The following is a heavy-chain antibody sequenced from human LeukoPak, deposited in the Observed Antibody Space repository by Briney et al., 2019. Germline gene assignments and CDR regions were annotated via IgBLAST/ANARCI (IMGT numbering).Heavy chain of an antibody. CDR1: GFTFSTYL. Sequence: GGSLRLSCAASGFTFSTYLMHWVRQAPGKGLVWVSRVNSDETTSTYADSVRGRFTISRDNAKNTLYLQMNSLRDEDTAVYYCARGIVVAPAATVDYWGQGTLVTVSS. V-gene: IGHV3-74*01. D-gene: IGHD2-2*01. CDR3: ARGIVVAPAATVDY. J-gene: IGHJ4*02. CDR2: VNSDETTS.